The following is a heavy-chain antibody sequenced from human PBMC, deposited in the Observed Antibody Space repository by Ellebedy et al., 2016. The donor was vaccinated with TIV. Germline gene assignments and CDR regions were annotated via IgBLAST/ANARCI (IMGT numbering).Heavy chain of an antibody. CDR1: EFTVSYNY. J-gene: IGHJ2*01. V-gene: IGHV3-66*01. CDR3: ARASFFDVDLSGWYFDL. D-gene: IGHD3-16*02. Sequence: GGSLRLSCAASEFTVSYNYMNWVRQAPGKGPEWVSGIYTDDTTYYADSVRGRFTIFRDNSKITLYLQLKSLRTEDTAVYYCARASFFDVDLSGWYFDLWGRGTLVTVSS. CDR2: IYTDDTT.